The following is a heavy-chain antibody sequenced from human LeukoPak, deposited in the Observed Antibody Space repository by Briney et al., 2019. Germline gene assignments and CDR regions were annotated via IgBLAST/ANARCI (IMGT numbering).Heavy chain of an antibody. J-gene: IGHJ4*02. CDR3: ARNGLESSSWYDFDY. D-gene: IGHD6-13*01. V-gene: IGHV1-69*05. CDR1: GGTFSSYT. Sequence: SVKVSCKASGGTFSSYTISWVRQAPGQGLEWMGRIIPIFGTANYAQKFQGRVTITTDESTSTAYMELSSLRSEDTAVYYCARNGLESSSWYDFDYWGQGTLVTVSS. CDR2: IIPIFGTA.